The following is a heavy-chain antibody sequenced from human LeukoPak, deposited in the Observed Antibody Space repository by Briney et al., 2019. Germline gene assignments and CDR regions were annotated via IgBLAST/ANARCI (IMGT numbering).Heavy chain of an antibody. CDR2: INHSGST. CDR3: ARHYYDSSGYYPSAFDI. V-gene: IGHV4-34*01. D-gene: IGHD3-22*01. J-gene: IGHJ3*02. CDR1: GGSLSGYY. Sequence: SETLSLTCAVYGGSLSGYYWSWIRQPPGKGLEWIGEINHSGSTNYNPSLKSRVTISVDTSKNQFSLKLSSVTAADTAVYYCARHYYDSSGYYPSAFDIWGQGTMVTVSS.